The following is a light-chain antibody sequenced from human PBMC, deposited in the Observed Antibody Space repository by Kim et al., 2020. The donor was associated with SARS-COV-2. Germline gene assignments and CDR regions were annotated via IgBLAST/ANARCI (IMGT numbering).Light chain of an antibody. CDR3: QHYNNSPYT. J-gene: IGKJ2*01. Sequence: SPRQRATRSCKACQWVSSICAWYHHKPGEAPRHLIYDAPTRATGIPASLRGSVSVTEFSLTLNSLQSEDFAVYPCQHYNNSPYTFGQGTKLDIK. V-gene: IGKV3-15*01. CDR1: QWVSSI. CDR2: DAP.